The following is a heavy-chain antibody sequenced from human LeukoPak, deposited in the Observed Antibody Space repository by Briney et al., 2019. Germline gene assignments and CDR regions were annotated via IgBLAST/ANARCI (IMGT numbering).Heavy chain of an antibody. J-gene: IGHJ4*02. CDR3: ATGVSRYYDILTGYSPQQV. CDR1: GYTFTSYG. CDR2: ISAYNGNT. Sequence: ASVKVSCKASGYTFTSYGISWVRQAPGQGLEWMGWISAYNGNTNYAQKLQGRVTMTTDTSTSTAYMELGSLRSEDTAVYYCATGVSRYYDILTGYSPQQVWGQGTLVTVSS. D-gene: IGHD3-9*01. V-gene: IGHV1-18*01.